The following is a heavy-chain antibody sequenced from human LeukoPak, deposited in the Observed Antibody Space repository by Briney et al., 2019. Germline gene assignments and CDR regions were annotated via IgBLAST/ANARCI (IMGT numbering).Heavy chain of an antibody. CDR1: GFTFSSYS. D-gene: IGHD3-9*01. CDR3: ARGLVALKRPIRYFDWSDAFDI. V-gene: IGHV3-48*04. Sequence: WGPLRLSCAASGFTFSSYSMNWVRQAPGKGLEWVSYISSSSSTIYYADSVKGRLTISRDNAKNSLYLQMNSLRAEDTAVYYCARGLVALKRPIRYFDWSDAFDIWGQGTMVTISS. CDR2: ISSSSSTI. J-gene: IGHJ3*02.